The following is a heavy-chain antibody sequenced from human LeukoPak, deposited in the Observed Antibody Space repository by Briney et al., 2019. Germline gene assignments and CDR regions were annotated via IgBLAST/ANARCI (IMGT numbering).Heavy chain of an antibody. CDR2: INPNSGGT. CDR1: GYTFTGYY. D-gene: IGHD3-22*01. CDR3: ARGSTCYYDSSGYYRDY. Sequence: ASVKVSCKASGYTFTGYYMHWVRQAPGQGLEWMGRINPNSGGTNYAQKFQGRVTMTRDTSISTAYMELSRLRSDDTAVYYCARGSTCYYDSSGYYRDYWGQGTLVTVSS. V-gene: IGHV1-2*06. J-gene: IGHJ4*02.